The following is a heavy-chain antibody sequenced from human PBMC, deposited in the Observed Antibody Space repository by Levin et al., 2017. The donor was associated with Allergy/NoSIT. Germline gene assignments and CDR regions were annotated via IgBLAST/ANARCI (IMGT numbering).Heavy chain of an antibody. Sequence: GESLKISCAASGFTFSSYAMHWVRQAPGKGLEWVAVISYDGSNKYYADSVKGRFTISRDNSKNTLYLQMNSLRAEDTAVYYCARGLGSSGWGHFDYWGQGTLVTVSS. CDR2: ISYDGSNK. CDR3: ARGLGSSGWGHFDY. D-gene: IGHD6-19*01. CDR1: GFTFSSYA. V-gene: IGHV3-30-3*01. J-gene: IGHJ4*02.